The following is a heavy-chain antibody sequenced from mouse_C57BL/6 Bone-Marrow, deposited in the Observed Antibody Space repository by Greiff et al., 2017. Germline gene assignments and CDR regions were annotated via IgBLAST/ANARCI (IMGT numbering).Heavy chain of an antibody. Sequence: QVQLQQSGPELVKPGASVKISCKASGYAFSSSWMNWVKQRPGKGLEWIGRIYPGDGDTNYNGKFKGKATLTADESSSTAYMQLSSLTSEDSAVYFCARDYGSSPGYWGQGTTLTVSS. D-gene: IGHD1-1*01. CDR3: ARDYGSSPGY. J-gene: IGHJ2*01. CDR2: IYPGDGDT. V-gene: IGHV1-82*01. CDR1: GYAFSSSW.